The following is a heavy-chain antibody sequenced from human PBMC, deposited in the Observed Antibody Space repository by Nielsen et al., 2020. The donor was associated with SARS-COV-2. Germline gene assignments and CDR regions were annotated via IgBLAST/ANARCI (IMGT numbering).Heavy chain of an antibody. CDR3: ARGVLGDYYYYMDV. Sequence: GESLKISCAASGFTFSSYAMHWVRQAPGKGLEWVAVISYDGSNKYYADSVKGRFTISRDNSKNTLYLQMNSLRAEDTAVYYCARGVLGDYYYYMDVWGKGTTVTVSS. CDR1: GFTFSSYA. CDR2: ISYDGSNK. V-gene: IGHV3-30-3*01. J-gene: IGHJ6*03.